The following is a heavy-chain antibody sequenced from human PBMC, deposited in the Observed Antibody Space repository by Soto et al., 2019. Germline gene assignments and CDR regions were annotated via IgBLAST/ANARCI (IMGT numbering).Heavy chain of an antibody. CDR3: ARMYYDFWSGVNYYYYGMDV. Sequence: PGGSLRLSCAASGFTFSSYAMRWVRQAPGKGLEWVAVISYDGSNKYYADSVKGRFTISRDNSKNTLYLQMNSLRAEDTAVYYCARMYYDFWSGVNYYYYGMDVWGQGTTVTVSS. D-gene: IGHD3-3*01. J-gene: IGHJ6*02. V-gene: IGHV3-30-3*01. CDR1: GFTFSSYA. CDR2: ISYDGSNK.